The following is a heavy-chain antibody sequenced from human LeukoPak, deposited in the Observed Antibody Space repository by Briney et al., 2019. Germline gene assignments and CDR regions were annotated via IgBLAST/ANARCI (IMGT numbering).Heavy chain of an antibody. V-gene: IGHV3-23*01. J-gene: IGHJ3*02. CDR3: AKAGITMIVVVSDDAFDI. CDR1: GFTFSSYW. Sequence: GGSLRLSCAASGFTFSSYWMSWVRQAPGKGLEWVSAISGSGGSTYYADSVKGRFTISRDNSKNTLYLQMNSLRAEDTAVYYCAKAGITMIVVVSDDAFDIWGQGTMVTVSS. CDR2: ISGSGGST. D-gene: IGHD3-22*01.